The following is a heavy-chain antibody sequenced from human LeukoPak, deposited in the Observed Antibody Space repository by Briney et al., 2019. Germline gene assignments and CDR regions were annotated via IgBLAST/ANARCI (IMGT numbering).Heavy chain of an antibody. J-gene: IGHJ6*03. CDR1: GYTLTELS. D-gene: IGHD2-2*01. V-gene: IGHV1-24*01. Sequence: ASVKVSCKVSGYTLTELSMHWVRQAPGKGLEWMGGFDPEDGETIYAQKFQGRVTLTEDTSTDTAYMELSSLRSADTAMYYCAINAYCSSNSCWGNYYYYYMDVWGKGTTVTVSS. CDR3: AINAYCSSNSCWGNYYYYYMDV. CDR2: FDPEDGET.